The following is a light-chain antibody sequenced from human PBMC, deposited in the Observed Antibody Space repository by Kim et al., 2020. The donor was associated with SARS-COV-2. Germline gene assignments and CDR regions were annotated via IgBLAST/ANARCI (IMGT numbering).Light chain of an antibody. V-gene: IGKV3-11*01. Sequence: EIVLTQSPATLSLSPGERATLSCRASQNIGISLAWYQQKPGQSPSLVIYDASKRPTGIPARFSGSGSGTDFTLTISSLEPEDFAVFYCLQRSKWPRTFGQGTKLEI. J-gene: IGKJ2*01. CDR1: QNIGIS. CDR3: LQRSKWPRT. CDR2: DAS.